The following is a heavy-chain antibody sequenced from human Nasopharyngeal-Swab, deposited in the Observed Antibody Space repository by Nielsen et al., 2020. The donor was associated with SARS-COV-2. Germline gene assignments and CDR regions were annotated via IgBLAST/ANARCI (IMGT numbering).Heavy chain of an antibody. CDR3: AKMEGFIPLSNTWSRFDP. J-gene: IGHJ5*02. V-gene: IGHV3-23*01. Sequence: GESLKISCGASGSGFTSSNHVMRWVRQAPGRGLEWVSAISGSGGKTYYADSVKGRFTVSRDNSKNTVFLGMNSLRVEDTAVYYCAKMEGFIPLSNTWSRFDPWGQGTLVTVSS. CDR1: GSGFTSSNHV. CDR2: ISGSGGKT. D-gene: IGHD2/OR15-2a*01.